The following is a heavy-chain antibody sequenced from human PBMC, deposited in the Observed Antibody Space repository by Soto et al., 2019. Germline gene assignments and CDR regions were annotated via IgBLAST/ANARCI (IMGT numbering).Heavy chain of an antibody. CDR2: IYYSGST. Sequence: QVQLQESGPGLVKPSETLSLTCTVSGGSISSYYWSWIRQPPGKGLEWIGYIYYSGSTNYNPSLKSRVTISVDTSKNQLSLKLSSVTAADTAVYYCARAGVYYDILTGYSLDAFDIWGQGTMVTVSS. D-gene: IGHD3-9*01. CDR1: GGSISSYY. J-gene: IGHJ3*02. V-gene: IGHV4-59*01. CDR3: ARAGVYYDILTGYSLDAFDI.